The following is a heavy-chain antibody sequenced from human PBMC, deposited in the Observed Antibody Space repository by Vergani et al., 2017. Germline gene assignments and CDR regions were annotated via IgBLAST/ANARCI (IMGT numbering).Heavy chain of an antibody. V-gene: IGHV3-33*01. CDR3: AREVLLLYNRFDP. Sequence: QVQLVESGGGVVQPGRSLRLSCAASGFTFNHYGMHWVRQAPGKGLEWVSVTWYDGNNKHYADSVKGRFTISRDNSKSTMYLQINSLRDEDTGVYYCAREVLLLYNRFDPWGQGTLVTVSS. CDR1: GFTFNHYG. J-gene: IGHJ5*02. D-gene: IGHD1-14*01. CDR2: TWYDGNNK.